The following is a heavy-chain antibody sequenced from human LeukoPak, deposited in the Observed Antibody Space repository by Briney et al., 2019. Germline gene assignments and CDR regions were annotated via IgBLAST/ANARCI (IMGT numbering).Heavy chain of an antibody. CDR2: IGISSGNT. J-gene: IGHJ4*02. Sequence: GGSLRLSCVASGFTFSDYSLNWVRQAPGKGLEWISYIGISSGNTKYADSVKCRFTISGDNAKNSLYLQMNSLRVEDTAVYYCARDHNYAFDNWGQGTLVTVSS. D-gene: IGHD1-1*01. CDR3: ARDHNYAFDN. CDR1: GFTFSDYS. V-gene: IGHV3-48*04.